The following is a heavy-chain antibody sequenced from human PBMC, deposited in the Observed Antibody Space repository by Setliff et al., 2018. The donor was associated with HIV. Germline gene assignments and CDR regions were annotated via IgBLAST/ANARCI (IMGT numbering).Heavy chain of an antibody. D-gene: IGHD2-15*01. J-gene: IGHJ1*01. CDR3: ARDHMSVGAWVEATSRGLFQH. V-gene: IGHV1-46*01. Sequence: GASVKVSCKASGYTFTTYYIHWVRQAPGQGLEWMGIINPSSTSTNYAQRFQGRVTMTRDTSTSTVYMELSSLRSEDTAVYYCARDHMSVGAWVEATSRGLFQHWGQGTLVTVSS. CDR1: GYTFTTYY. CDR2: INPSSTST.